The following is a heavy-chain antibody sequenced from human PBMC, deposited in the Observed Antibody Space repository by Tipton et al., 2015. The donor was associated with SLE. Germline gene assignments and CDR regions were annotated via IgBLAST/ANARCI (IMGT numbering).Heavy chain of an antibody. CDR2: INPNSGGT. J-gene: IGHJ4*02. CDR3: ARDFHGDYTPYY. V-gene: IGHV1-2*02. D-gene: IGHD4-17*01. CDR1: GYTFTGYY. Sequence: QLVQSGAEVKKPGASVKVSCKASGYTFTGYYMHWVRQAPGQGLEWMGWINPNSGGTNYAQKFQGRVNMTRETSISTDYMELSRLSSDDTAVYYCARDFHGDYTPYYWGQGTLVTVSS.